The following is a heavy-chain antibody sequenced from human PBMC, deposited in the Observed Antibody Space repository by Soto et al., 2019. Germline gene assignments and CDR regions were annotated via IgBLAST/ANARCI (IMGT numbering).Heavy chain of an antibody. V-gene: IGHV1-18*01. CDR1: GYTFTSYG. CDR3: ARDTSTSWYDSMF. CDR2: ISPYNGNT. Sequence: QVQLVQSGAEVKKPGASVKVSCKASGYTFTSYGIIWVRQAPGQGLEWVGWISPYNGNTNYALKLQGRVTMTTDTSTGPAYMEVRSLRSDDTAVYYCARDTSTSWYDSMFWGQGTLVTVSS. J-gene: IGHJ4*02. D-gene: IGHD6-13*01.